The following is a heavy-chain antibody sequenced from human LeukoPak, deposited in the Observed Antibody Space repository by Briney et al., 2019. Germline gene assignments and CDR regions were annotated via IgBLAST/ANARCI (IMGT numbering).Heavy chain of an antibody. V-gene: IGHV4-59*01. J-gene: IGHJ5*02. CDR3: ARGGPSSKWLDP. Sequence: SETRSLTCTVSGAAITGYYWSWIRQPPGKALEVIGWISYSGTTNYSPSLKSRVSISLDTSTNQFSLKMSFVTTVDTAVYYCARGGPSSKWLDPWGQGTLVTVSS. CDR1: GAAITGYY. D-gene: IGHD6-13*01. CDR2: ISYSGTT.